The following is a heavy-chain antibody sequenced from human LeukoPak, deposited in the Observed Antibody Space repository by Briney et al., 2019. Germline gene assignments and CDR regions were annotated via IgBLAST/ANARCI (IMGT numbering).Heavy chain of an antibody. CDR2: IWYDGSNK. CDR3: ARENLLSYDFWSGYYTRSTVSWFDP. CDR1: GFTLSSYG. Sequence: GRSLRLSCAASGFTLSSYGMHWVRQAPGKGLEWVAVIWYDGSNKYYADSVKGRFTISRDNSKNTLYLQMNSLRAEDTAVYYCARENLLSYDFWSGYYTRSTVSWFDPWGQGTLVTVSS. J-gene: IGHJ5*02. V-gene: IGHV3-33*01. D-gene: IGHD3-3*01.